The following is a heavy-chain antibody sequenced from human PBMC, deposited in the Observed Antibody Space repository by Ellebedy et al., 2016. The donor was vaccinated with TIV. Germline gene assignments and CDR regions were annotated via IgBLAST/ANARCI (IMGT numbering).Heavy chain of an antibody. CDR1: GGTFGSYA. V-gene: IGHV1-69*06. Sequence: SVKVSXXASGGTFGSYAISWVRQAPGQGLEWMGGIIPIFGTANYAQKFQGRVTITADKSTSTAYMELRSLRSEDTAVYYCARDPHGSGLGFDPWGQGTLVTVSS. D-gene: IGHD3-10*01. CDR3: ARDPHGSGLGFDP. CDR2: IIPIFGTA. J-gene: IGHJ5*02.